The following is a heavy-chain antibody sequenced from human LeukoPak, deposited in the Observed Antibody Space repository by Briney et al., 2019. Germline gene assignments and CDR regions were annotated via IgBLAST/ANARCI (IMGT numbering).Heavy chain of an antibody. CDR3: ARDQSGYASLDY. D-gene: IGHD5-12*01. V-gene: IGHV3-48*03. J-gene: IGHJ4*02. Sequence: GGPLRLSCAASGFTFSSYEMNWVRQAPGKGLEWVSYISSSGSTIYYADSVKGRFTISRDNAKNSLYLQMNSLRAEDTAVYYCARDQSGYASLDYWGQGTLVTVSS. CDR1: GFTFSSYE. CDR2: ISSSGSTI.